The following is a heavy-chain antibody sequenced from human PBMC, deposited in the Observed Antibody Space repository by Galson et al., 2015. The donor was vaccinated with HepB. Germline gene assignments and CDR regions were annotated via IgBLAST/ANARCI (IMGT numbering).Heavy chain of an antibody. D-gene: IGHD5-18*01. V-gene: IGHV3-23*01. J-gene: IGHJ4*02. Sequence: SLRLSCAASGFTFSNYAMSWVRQAPGKGLEWASVISGSGVSTYYADSVKGRFTISRDNSKNTLYVQMNSLRAEDTAVYYCAKRGFSYGLTSGSYDFWGQGTLVTVSS. CDR1: GFTFSNYA. CDR3: AKRGFSYGLTSGSYDF. CDR2: ISGSGVST.